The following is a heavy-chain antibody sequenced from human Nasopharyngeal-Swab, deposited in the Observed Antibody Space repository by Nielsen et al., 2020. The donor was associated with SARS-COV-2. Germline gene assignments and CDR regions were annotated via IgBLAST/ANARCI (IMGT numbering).Heavy chain of an antibody. J-gene: IGHJ4*02. D-gene: IGHD2-15*01. CDR1: GFTFSDSA. Sequence: GGSLRLSCAASGFTFSDSAVHWVRQASGQGLVWVGRFRSKANNYATAYAASVKGRFTITRDDSKNTAYLQMNSLKTEDTAVYYCTRCGGSCYAGRDYWGQGTLVTVSS. V-gene: IGHV3-73*01. CDR2: FRSKANNYAT. CDR3: TRCGGSCYAGRDY.